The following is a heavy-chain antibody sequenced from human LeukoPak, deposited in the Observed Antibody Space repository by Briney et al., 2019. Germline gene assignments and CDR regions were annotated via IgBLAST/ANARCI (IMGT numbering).Heavy chain of an antibody. CDR3: ARRVSYDSSGYYYGWYFDL. CDR2: IYYSGST. D-gene: IGHD3-22*01. J-gene: IGHJ2*01. Sequence: PSETLSLTCTVSGGSISSYYWSWIRQPPAKGLEWIAYIYYSGSTNYNPSLKSRVTISVDTSKNQFSLKLSSVTAADTAVYYCARRVSYDSSGYYYGWYFDLWGRGTLVTVSS. CDR1: GGSISSYY. V-gene: IGHV4-59*01.